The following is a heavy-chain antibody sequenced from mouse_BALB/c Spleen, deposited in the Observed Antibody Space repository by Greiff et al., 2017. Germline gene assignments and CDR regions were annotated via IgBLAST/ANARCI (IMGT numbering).Heavy chain of an antibody. D-gene: IGHD2-4*01. CDR2: INSNGGST. CDR1: GFTFSSYG. Sequence: EVHLVESGGGLVQPGGSLKLSCAASGFTFSSYGMSWVRQTPDKRLELVATINSNGGSTYYPDSVKGRFTISRDNAKNTLYLQMSSLKSEDTAMYYCARGAKIYYDYDRGMDYWGQGTSVTVSS. CDR3: ARGAKIYYDYDRGMDY. J-gene: IGHJ4*01. V-gene: IGHV5-6-3*01.